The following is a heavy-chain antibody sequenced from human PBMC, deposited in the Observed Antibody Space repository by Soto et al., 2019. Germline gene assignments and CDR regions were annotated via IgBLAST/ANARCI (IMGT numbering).Heavy chain of an antibody. J-gene: IGHJ4*02. CDR2: INAGNGNT. CDR1: GYTFTSYA. V-gene: IGHV1-3*01. Sequence: ASVKVPCKASGYTFTSYAMHWVRQAPGQRLEWMGWINAGNGNTKYSQKFQGRVTITRDTSASTAYMELSSLRSEDTAVYYCARGTRDSSGYYLPFYWGQGTLVTVSS. CDR3: ARGTRDSSGYYLPFY. D-gene: IGHD3-22*01.